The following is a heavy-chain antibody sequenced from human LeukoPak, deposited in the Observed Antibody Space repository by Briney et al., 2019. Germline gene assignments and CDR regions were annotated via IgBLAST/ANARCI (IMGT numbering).Heavy chain of an antibody. D-gene: IGHD3-22*01. CDR3: AKGGDRIVVVPTGY. CDR1: GFTFSSYA. CDR2: ISWNSGSI. Sequence: PGGSLRLSCAASGFTFSSYAMHWVRQAPGKGLEWVSGISWNSGSIGYADSVKGRFTISRDNAKNSLYLQMNSLRAEDTALYYCAKGGDRIVVVPTGYWGQGTLVTVSS. J-gene: IGHJ4*02. V-gene: IGHV3-9*01.